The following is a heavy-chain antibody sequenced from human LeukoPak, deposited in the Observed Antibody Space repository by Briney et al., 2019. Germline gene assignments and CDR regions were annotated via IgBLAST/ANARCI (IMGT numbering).Heavy chain of an antibody. CDR2: IYYSGST. CDR1: GGSISSSSYY. J-gene: IGHJ4*02. V-gene: IGHV4-39*01. CDR3: ARLPFIAVAGPFDY. D-gene: IGHD6-19*01. Sequence: KSSETLSLTCTVSGGSISSSSYYWGWIRQPPGKGLEWIGSIYYSGSTYYNPSPKSRVTISVDTSKNQFSLKLSSVTAADTAVYYCARLPFIAVAGPFDYWGQGTLVTVSS.